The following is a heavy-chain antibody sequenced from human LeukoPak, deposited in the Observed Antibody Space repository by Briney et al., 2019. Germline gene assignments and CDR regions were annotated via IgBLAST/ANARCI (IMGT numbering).Heavy chain of an antibody. D-gene: IGHD6-19*01. Sequence: SETLSLTCSVSGGSIRNYYWSWIRQPPGKGLEWIGYIFYTGSTNYNPSLKSRVTTSVDTSKNQFSLNLRFVTAADTAVYYCAKDSGPRFDYWGQGTLVTVSS. CDR3: AKDSGPRFDY. CDR2: IFYTGST. J-gene: IGHJ4*02. CDR1: GGSIRNYY. V-gene: IGHV4-59*01.